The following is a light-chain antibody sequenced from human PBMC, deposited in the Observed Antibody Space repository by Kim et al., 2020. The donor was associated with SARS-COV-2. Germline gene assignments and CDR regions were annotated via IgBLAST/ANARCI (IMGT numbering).Light chain of an antibody. CDR2: QDT. CDR1: NLGDKY. V-gene: IGLV3-1*01. CDR3: QTWDSNIAV. Sequence: SYELTQPSSVSVSPGQTATITCSGDNLGDKYVCWYQQRPGQSPVLVIYQDTKRPSGIPERFAGSDSGNTATLTITGTQTMDEADYYCQTWDSNIAVFGGGPQLTVL. J-gene: IGLJ3*02.